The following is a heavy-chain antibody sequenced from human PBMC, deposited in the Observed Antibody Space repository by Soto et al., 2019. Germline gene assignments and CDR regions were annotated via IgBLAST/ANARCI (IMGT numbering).Heavy chain of an antibody. V-gene: IGHV3-9*01. Sequence: EVQLVESGGGLVQPGRSLRLSCAASGFTFDDYAMHWVRQAPGKGLEWVSGISWNSGSIGYADSVKGRFTISRDNAKNSLYLQMNSLRAEDNALYYCAKDAAILGPELLYYYYYMDVWGKGTTVTVSS. CDR3: AKDAAILGPELLYYYYYMDV. CDR2: ISWNSGSI. CDR1: GFTFDDYA. D-gene: IGHD1-7*01. J-gene: IGHJ6*03.